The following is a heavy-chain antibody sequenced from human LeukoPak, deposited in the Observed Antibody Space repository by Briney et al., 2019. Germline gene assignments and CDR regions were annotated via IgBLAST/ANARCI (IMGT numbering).Heavy chain of an antibody. J-gene: IGHJ4*02. CDR2: INPNSGGT. Sequence: ASVKVSCKASGYTFTGYYMHWVRQAPGQGLEWMGWINPNSGGTNYAQKFQGRVTMTRDTSISTAYMELSRLRSDDTAVYYCARVPDYYDTDDYWGQGTLVTVSS. V-gene: IGHV1-2*02. D-gene: IGHD3-22*01. CDR1: GYTFTGYY. CDR3: ARVPDYYDTDDY.